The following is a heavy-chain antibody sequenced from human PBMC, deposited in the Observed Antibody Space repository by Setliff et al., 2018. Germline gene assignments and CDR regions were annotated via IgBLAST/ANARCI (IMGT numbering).Heavy chain of an antibody. CDR2: ISPYNGDT. D-gene: IGHD6-19*01. CDR3: ARSPPNRGSGSGWYGDF. Sequence: ASVKVSCKASGYIFTTYGFNWVRQAPGQGLEWMGWISPYNGDTRFQQKFQGRVTVTTDTPTSTGYLELRSLTSDDTAVYYCARSPPNRGSGSGWYGDFWGQGTLVTVSS. CDR1: GYIFTTYG. J-gene: IGHJ4*02. V-gene: IGHV1-18*01.